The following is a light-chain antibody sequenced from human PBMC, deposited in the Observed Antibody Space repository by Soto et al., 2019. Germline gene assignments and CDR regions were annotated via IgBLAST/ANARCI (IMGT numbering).Light chain of an antibody. J-gene: IGKJ1*01. CDR1: QDISHY. V-gene: IGKV1-5*01. CDR3: QQYKSYWT. Sequence: DIQMTQCPSSLSASAGYRVTITCQASQDISHYLNWYQQKPGKAPEPLIHDASSLESGVPSRFSGSGSGTEFTLTISSLQPDDFATYHCQQYKSYWTFGQGTKVDIK. CDR2: DAS.